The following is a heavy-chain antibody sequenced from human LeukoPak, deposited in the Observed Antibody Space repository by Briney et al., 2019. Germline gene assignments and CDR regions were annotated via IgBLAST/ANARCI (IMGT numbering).Heavy chain of an antibody. D-gene: IGHD5-18*01. CDR2: IYYSGST. Sequence: SETLSLTCTVSGGSISSYYWSWIRQPPGKGLEWIGYIYYSGSTNYNPSLKSRVTISVDTSKNQFSLKLSSVTAADTAVYYCARGSSWGYSYGYDYWGQGTLVTVSS. J-gene: IGHJ4*02. CDR1: GGSISSYY. CDR3: ARGSSWGYSYGYDY. V-gene: IGHV4-59*01.